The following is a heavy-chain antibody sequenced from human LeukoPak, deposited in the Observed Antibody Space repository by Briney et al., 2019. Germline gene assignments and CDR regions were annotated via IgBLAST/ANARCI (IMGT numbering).Heavy chain of an antibody. V-gene: IGHV3-7*04. CDR1: GFTFSSYW. Sequence: PGGSLRLSRAASGFTFSSYWMSWVRQAPGKGLEWVANIKQDGSEKYYVDSVKGRFTISRDNAKNSLYLQMNSLRAEDTAVYYCARGTIAAAGYYYFDYWGPGTQVTVSS. J-gene: IGHJ4*02. D-gene: IGHD6-13*01. CDR3: ARGTIAAAGYYYFDY. CDR2: IKQDGSEK.